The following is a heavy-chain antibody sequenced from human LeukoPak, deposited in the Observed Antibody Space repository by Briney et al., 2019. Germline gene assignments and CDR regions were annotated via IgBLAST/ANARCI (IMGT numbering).Heavy chain of an antibody. Sequence: GGSLRPSCAASGFTFSDYYMSWIRQAPGKGLEWVSYISSSGSTIYYADSVKGRFTISRDNAKNSLYLQMNSLRAEDTAVYYCAGSYYDFWSGYDGFDYWGQRTLVTVSS. CDR3: AGSYYDFWSGYDGFDY. CDR1: GFTFSDYY. D-gene: IGHD3-3*01. J-gene: IGHJ4*02. CDR2: ISSSGSTI. V-gene: IGHV3-11*01.